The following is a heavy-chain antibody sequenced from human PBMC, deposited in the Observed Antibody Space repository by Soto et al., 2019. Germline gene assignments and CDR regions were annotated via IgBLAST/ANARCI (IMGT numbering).Heavy chain of an antibody. Sequence: QVQLVQSGAEMRKPGSSLRVSCKASGGTFSDFAFSWVRQAPGQGLEWMGGIVPRFGSPNYAQKFGGRVTISAYISTSTVYMEVSSLRFDDTAVYFCARDRIQLRLGKYSFNGMDVWGQGTTITVSS. CDR1: GGTFSDFA. J-gene: IGHJ6*02. CDR2: IVPRFGSP. CDR3: ARDRIQLRLGKYSFNGMDV. V-gene: IGHV1-69*06. D-gene: IGHD3-16*01.